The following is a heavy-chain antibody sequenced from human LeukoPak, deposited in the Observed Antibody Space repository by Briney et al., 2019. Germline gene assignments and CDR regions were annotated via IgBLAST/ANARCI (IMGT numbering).Heavy chain of an antibody. D-gene: IGHD2-21*02. J-gene: IGHJ4*02. CDR2: INPNSGGT. CDR1: GYTFAGYY. CDR3: ASGDLAYCGGDCPFDY. V-gene: IGHV1-2*02. Sequence: GASVKVSCKASGYTFAGYYMHWVRQAPGQGLEWMGWINPNSGGTNYAQKFQGRVTMTRDTSISTAYMELSRLRSDDTAVYYCASGDLAYCGGDCPFDYWGQGTLVTVSS.